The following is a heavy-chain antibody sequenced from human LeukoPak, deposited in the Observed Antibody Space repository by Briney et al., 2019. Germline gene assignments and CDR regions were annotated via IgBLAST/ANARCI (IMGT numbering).Heavy chain of an antibody. CDR3: AKYCSSTSCYNPFDS. CDR2: IRYDGSNK. J-gene: IGHJ4*02. D-gene: IGHD2-2*02. Sequence: GGSLRLSCAASGFTFSSYGMHWVRQAPGKGLEWVAFIRYDGSNKYYADSVKGRFTISRDNSKNTLYLQMNSLRAEDTAVYYCAKYCSSTSCYNPFDSWGQGTLVTVSS. V-gene: IGHV3-30*02. CDR1: GFTFSSYG.